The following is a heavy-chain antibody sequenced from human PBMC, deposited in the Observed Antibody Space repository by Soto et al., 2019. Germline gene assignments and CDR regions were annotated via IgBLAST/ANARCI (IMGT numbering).Heavy chain of an antibody. CDR2: IYHSGST. J-gene: IGHJ4*02. Sequence: QLQLQESGSGLVKPSQTLSLTCAVSGGSISSGGYSWRWIRQPPWKGLEWIGYIYHSGSTYYNPSLKSRVTISVGRSKNQFSLKLSSVTAADTAVYYCAAGGGLPRYYWGQGTLVTVSS. V-gene: IGHV4-30-2*01. CDR3: AAGGGLPRYY. D-gene: IGHD5-12*01. CDR1: GGSISSGGYS.